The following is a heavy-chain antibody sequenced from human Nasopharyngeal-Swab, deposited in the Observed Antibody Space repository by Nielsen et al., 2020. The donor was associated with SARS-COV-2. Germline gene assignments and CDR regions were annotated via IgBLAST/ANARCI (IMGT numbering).Heavy chain of an antibody. D-gene: IGHD3-10*01. CDR2: IVSSSSSI. CDR1: GFTFSRYD. J-gene: IGHJ4*02. Sequence: GGSLRLSCAASGFTFSRYDMNWVRQAPGKGLEWVASIVSSSSSIFYADSVKGRFTISRDNAKNTLYLQMNSLRAEDTAVYYCARVPNRGYFDYWGQGTLVTVSS. V-gene: IGHV3-21*01. CDR3: ARVPNRGYFDY.